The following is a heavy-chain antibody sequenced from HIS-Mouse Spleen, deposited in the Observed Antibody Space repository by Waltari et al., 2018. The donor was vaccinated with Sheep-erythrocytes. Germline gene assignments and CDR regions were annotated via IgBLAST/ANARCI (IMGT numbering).Heavy chain of an antibody. CDR3: ARGAFDI. V-gene: IGHV3-30-3*01. CDR2: ISYDGSNK. J-gene: IGHJ3*02. Sequence: WVAVISYDGSNKYYADSVKGRFTISRDNSKNTLYLQMNSLRAEDTAVYYCARGAFDIWGQGTMVTVSS.